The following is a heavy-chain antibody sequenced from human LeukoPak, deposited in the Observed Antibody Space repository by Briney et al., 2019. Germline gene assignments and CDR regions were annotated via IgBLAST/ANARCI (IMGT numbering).Heavy chain of an antibody. Sequence: VGSLRLSCAASGFTFSWAWMDWVRQAPGKGLEWVANINEDGSETSYVDSVKGRFTISRDNAKNSLYLQMDSLRVEDTAIYYCTKSLDYWGQGTLVTVSS. CDR2: INEDGSET. J-gene: IGHJ4*02. V-gene: IGHV3-7*01. CDR3: TKSLDY. CDR1: GFTFSWAW.